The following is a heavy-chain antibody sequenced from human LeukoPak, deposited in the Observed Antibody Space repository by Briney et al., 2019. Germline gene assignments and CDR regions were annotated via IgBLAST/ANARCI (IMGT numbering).Heavy chain of an antibody. CDR2: IYYSGST. Sequence: SETLSLTCAVYGGSFSSYYWSWIRQPPGKGLEWIGYIYYSGSTNYNPSLKSRVTISVDTSKNQFSLKLSSVTAADTAVYYCAREVGSGYTASVLAFDIWGQGTMVTVSS. CDR1: GGSFSSYY. J-gene: IGHJ3*02. V-gene: IGHV4-59*01. CDR3: AREVGSGYTASVLAFDI. D-gene: IGHD3-22*01.